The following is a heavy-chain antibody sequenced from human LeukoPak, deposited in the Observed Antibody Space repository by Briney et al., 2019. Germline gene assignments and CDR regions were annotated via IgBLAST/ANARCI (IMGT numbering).Heavy chain of an antibody. J-gene: IGHJ5*02. CDR1: GFTFSSYA. V-gene: IGHV3-53*01. CDR2: FYSGGST. CDR3: ARGQGASRGWFDP. Sequence: PGGSLRLSCAASGFTFSSYAMSWVRQAPGKGLEWVSVFYSGGSTCYADSVQGRFTLSRDNSKNTVYLQMNSLRAEDTAVYYCARGQGASRGWFDPWGQGTLVTVSS. D-gene: IGHD4/OR15-4a*01.